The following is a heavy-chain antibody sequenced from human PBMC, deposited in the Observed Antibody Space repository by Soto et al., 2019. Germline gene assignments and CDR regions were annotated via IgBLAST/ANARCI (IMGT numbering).Heavy chain of an antibody. CDR2: IKSKSDGGTT. CDR3: TTGIWFDN. CDR1: GFTFSNAW. D-gene: IGHD3-3*02. V-gene: IGHV3-15*05. Sequence: EEQLVESGGGLVKPGGSLRLSCVGSGFTFSNAWMSWVRQAPGKGLEWVGRIKSKSDGGTTVYAVPGKGRFTITRDDSKNTVYLQMNSLKTEDTAVYSCTTGIWFDNRGQGTLVTVSS. J-gene: IGHJ4*02.